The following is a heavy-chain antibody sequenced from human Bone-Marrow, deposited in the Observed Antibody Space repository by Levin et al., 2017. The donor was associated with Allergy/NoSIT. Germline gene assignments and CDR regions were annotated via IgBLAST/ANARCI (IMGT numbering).Heavy chain of an antibody. V-gene: IGHV3-33*01. J-gene: IGHJ5*02. Sequence: GESLKISCSASGFTFRGFGMHWVRQAPGKGLEWVAVIWSDGSNKYYADSVKGRFTISRDDSKNTLYLQMNSLRAEDTAVYYCARDQGGTTVTGGWFDPWGQGTLVTVSS. D-gene: IGHD4-17*01. CDR1: GFTFRGFG. CDR2: IWSDGSNK. CDR3: ARDQGGTTVTGGWFDP.